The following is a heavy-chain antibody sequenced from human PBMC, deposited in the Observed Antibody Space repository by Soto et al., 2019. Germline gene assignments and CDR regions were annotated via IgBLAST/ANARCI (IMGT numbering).Heavy chain of an antibody. Sequence: GASVKVSCKTSGYTFSNYAISWVRQAPGQGLEWMGWISSYNSNNGDTKSAQMLQGRVTMTIDTSATTAYMELRSLRSDDTAVYYCARAELERGEVGYFGMDVWRQGTTVTVSS. CDR1: GYTFSNYA. CDR3: ARAELERGEVGYFGMDV. CDR2: ISSYNSNNGDT. J-gene: IGHJ6*02. D-gene: IGHD1-1*01. V-gene: IGHV1-18*04.